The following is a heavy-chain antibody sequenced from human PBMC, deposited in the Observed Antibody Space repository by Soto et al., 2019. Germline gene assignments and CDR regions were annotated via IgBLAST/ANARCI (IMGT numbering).Heavy chain of an antibody. V-gene: IGHV3-66*01. CDR2: IYSGGGT. CDR3: SVTVSSSWYFDY. Sequence: PGGSLRLSCAASGFTVSNNYMSWVRQAPGKGLEYVSVIYSGGGTYYADSVKGRFTISRDNSKNTLYLQMNSLGAEDTAVYYCSVTVSSSWYFDYWGQGTLVTVSS. CDR1: GFTVSNNY. J-gene: IGHJ4*02. D-gene: IGHD6-13*01.